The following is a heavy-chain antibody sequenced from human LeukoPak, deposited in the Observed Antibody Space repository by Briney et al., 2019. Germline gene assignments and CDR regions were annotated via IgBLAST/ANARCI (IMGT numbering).Heavy chain of an antibody. D-gene: IGHD3-3*01. J-gene: IGHJ4*02. CDR1: GFTISSYA. CDR3: ARDGERFLQWSPPLAY. CDR2: MSGSAGST. Sequence: GGSLRLSCAVSGFTISSYAMSWVRQAPGKGLEWVSAMSGSAGSTHYADSVKGRINISRDISKNMLYLEMTSLRPEDTAVYYCARDGERFLQWSPPLAYWGQGILVTVS. V-gene: IGHV3-23*01.